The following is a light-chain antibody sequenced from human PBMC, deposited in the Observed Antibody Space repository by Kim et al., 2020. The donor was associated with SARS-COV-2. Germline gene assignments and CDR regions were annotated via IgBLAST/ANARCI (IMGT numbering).Light chain of an antibody. CDR2: GVT. CDR3: QQSDTSPYT. CDR1: QKISGY. V-gene: IGKV1-39*01. J-gene: IGKJ2*01. Sequence: DIQMTQSPSSLSASVGDRVTIACRASQKISGYLNWYQQKPGKAPKLLIYGVTTLYNGVPSRFSGGESGSAFTLTINGLQPEDFATYYCQQSDTSPYTFGQGTKLEIK.